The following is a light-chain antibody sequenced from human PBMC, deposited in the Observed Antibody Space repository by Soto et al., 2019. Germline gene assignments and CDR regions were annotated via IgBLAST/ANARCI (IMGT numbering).Light chain of an antibody. J-gene: IGKJ1*01. CDR3: QQYNSYSPKT. Sequence: DIQMTQSPSTLSASVGDRVTITCRASQSISNWLAWYQQKPGKAPKLLIYKASSLESGVPSRFSGRGSGTEFTLTISSLQPDDFATYYCQQYNSYSPKTFGQGTKVDIK. CDR2: KAS. CDR1: QSISNW. V-gene: IGKV1-5*03.